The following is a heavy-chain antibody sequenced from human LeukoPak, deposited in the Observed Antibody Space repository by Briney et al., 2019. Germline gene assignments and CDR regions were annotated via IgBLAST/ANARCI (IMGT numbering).Heavy chain of an antibody. Sequence: SETLSRTCTGSGGSISSRRYYWGGIRQPPGKGLECIGNIYSSGATYYNPSLKSRLTISLDTSKSQFSLRLSSVTAADTAVYYCVQNIPGTVEHWGQGALVTVSS. CDR2: IYSSGAT. D-gene: IGHD1-7*01. CDR1: GGSISSRRYY. V-gene: IGHV4-39*01. J-gene: IGHJ1*01. CDR3: VQNIPGTVEH.